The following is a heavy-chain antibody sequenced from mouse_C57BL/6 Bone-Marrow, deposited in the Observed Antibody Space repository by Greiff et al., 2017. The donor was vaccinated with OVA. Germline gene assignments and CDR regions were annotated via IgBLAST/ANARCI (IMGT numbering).Heavy chain of an antibody. J-gene: IGHJ2*01. D-gene: IGHD2-5*01. CDR1: GYTFTDYY. V-gene: IGHV1-19*01. CDR3: ATYYSNYCDY. CDR2: INPYNGGT. Sequence: EVQGVESGPVLVKPGASVKMSCKASGYTFTDYYMNWVKQSHGKSLEWIGVINPYNGGTSYNQKFKGKATLTVDKSSSTAYMELNSLTSEDSAVYYCATYYSNYCDYWGQGTTLTVSS.